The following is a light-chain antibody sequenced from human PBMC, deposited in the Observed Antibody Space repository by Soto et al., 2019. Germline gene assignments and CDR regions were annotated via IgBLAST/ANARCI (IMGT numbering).Light chain of an antibody. Sequence: DIQMTQSPSSLSASVGEGITITCQPSRGISNYLNWYQQKPGKAPKLLIYDASNLETGVPSRFSGSGSGTDFTFTISSPQPEDIATYYCQQYDNLPPFTFGPGTKVDIK. V-gene: IGKV1-33*01. CDR1: RGISNY. CDR2: DAS. CDR3: QQYDNLPPFT. J-gene: IGKJ3*01.